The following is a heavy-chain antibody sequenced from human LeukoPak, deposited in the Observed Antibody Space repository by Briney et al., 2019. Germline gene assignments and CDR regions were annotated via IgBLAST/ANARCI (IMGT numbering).Heavy chain of an antibody. V-gene: IGHV1-69*02. Sequence: ASVKVSCKASGYTFTGYYMHWVRQAPGQGLEWMGRIIPILGIANYAQKFQGRVTITADKSTSTAYMELSSLRSEDTAVYYCASRVEMATITNWYFDLWGRGTLVTVSS. CDR2: IIPILGIA. CDR3: ASRVEMATITNWYFDL. J-gene: IGHJ2*01. CDR1: GYTFTGYY. D-gene: IGHD5-24*01.